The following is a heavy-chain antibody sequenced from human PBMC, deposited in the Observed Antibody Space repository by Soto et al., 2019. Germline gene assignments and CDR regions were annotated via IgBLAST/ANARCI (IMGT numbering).Heavy chain of an antibody. CDR2: ISGSGGST. CDR3: APKGDFWSGYYDY. CDR1: GFTFSTYA. Sequence: EVQLLESGGGLVQPGGSLRLSCAASGFTFSTYAMSWVRQAPGKGLEWVSTISGSGGSTYYADSVKGRFTISRDNSKNTLDLQMNSLRAEDTAVYYCAPKGDFWSGYYDYWGQGTLVTVSS. V-gene: IGHV3-23*01. D-gene: IGHD3-3*01. J-gene: IGHJ4*02.